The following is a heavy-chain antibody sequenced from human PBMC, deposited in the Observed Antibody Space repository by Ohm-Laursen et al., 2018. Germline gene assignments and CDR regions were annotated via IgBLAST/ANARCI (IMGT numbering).Heavy chain of an antibody. CDR2: ISWNSGSI. V-gene: IGHV3-9*01. CDR3: AKADSIAVAGNVPTLFDP. D-gene: IGHD6-19*01. J-gene: IGHJ5*02. CDR1: GFTFDDYA. Sequence: SPRLSCAASGFTFDDYAMHWVRQAPGKGLEWVSGISWNSGSIGYADSVKGRFTISRDNAKNSLYLQMNSLRAEDTALYYCAKADSIAVAGNVPTLFDPWGQGTLVTVSS.